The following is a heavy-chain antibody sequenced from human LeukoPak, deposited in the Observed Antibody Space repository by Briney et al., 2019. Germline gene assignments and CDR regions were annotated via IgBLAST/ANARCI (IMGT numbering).Heavy chain of an antibody. J-gene: IGHJ1*01. CDR1: GFTFSTYS. CDR3: TRAPVRYSSGWEIAYFQH. Sequence: GGSLRLSCAASGFTFSTYSMNWVRQAPGKGLEWVSSISSSSDYIYYADSLKGRFTISRDNAKNSLYLQMNSLRAEDTAVYYCTRAPVRYSSGWEIAYFQHWGQGTLVTVSS. CDR2: ISSSSDYI. V-gene: IGHV3-21*01. D-gene: IGHD6-19*01.